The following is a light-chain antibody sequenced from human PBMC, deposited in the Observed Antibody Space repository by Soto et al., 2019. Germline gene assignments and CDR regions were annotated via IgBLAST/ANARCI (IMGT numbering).Light chain of an antibody. V-gene: IGLV1-44*01. CDR3: AAWDDSLSGPV. J-gene: IGLJ3*02. CDR2: NNN. CDR1: RASIGSNT. Sequence: QFVLTQPPSASGTPGQRVTISCSRSRASIGSNTVTWYQHLPGAAPKLLVYNNNQRPSGVPDRFSGSKSDTSASLAISGLQFEDEAVYYCAAWDDSLSGPVFGGGTKVTV.